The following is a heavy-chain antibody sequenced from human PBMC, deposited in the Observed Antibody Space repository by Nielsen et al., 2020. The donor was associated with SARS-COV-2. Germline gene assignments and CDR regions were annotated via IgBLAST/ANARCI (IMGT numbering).Heavy chain of an antibody. J-gene: IGHJ4*02. V-gene: IGHV3-7*01. CDR2: IKQDGSEK. CDR1: GFTFSSYG. Sequence: GESLKISCAASGFTFSSYGMHWVRQAPGKGLEWVANIKQDGSEKFYVDSAKGRFTISRDNAKNSLYLQMNSLRAEDTAVYYCARGAYWGQGTLVTVSS. CDR3: ARGAY.